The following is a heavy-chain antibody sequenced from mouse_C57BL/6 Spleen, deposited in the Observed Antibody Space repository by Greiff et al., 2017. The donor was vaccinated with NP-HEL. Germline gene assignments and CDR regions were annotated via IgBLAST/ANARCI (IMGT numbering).Heavy chain of an antibody. D-gene: IGHD1-1*01. V-gene: IGHV10-1*01. CDR3: VTYYSGSSPLDY. Sequence: EVKLVESGGGLVQPKGSLKLSCAASGFSFNTYAMNWVRQAPGKGLEGLARIRSKSNNYATYYAVSEKNRFTITRDTSENLLYLQLNYLTTEDTAIYYCVTYYSGSSPLDYWGQGTSLTVSS. CDR1: GFSFNTYA. CDR2: IRSKSNNYAT. J-gene: IGHJ4*01.